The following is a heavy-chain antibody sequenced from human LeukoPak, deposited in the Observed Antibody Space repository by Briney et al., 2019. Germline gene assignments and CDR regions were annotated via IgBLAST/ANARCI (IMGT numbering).Heavy chain of an antibody. D-gene: IGHD1-1*01. CDR2: IYYSGST. V-gene: IGHV4-39*07. J-gene: IGHJ4*02. CDR3: ARFDWNDYYFDY. Sequence: SETLSLTCTVSGGSISSCSYYWGWIRQPPGKGLEWIGSIYYSGSTYYNPSLKSRVTISVDMSKNQFSLKLSSVTAADTAVYYCARFDWNDYYFDYWGQGTLVTVSS. CDR1: GGSISSCSYY.